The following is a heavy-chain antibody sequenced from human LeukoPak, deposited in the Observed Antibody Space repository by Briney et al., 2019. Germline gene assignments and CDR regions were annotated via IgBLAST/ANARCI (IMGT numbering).Heavy chain of an antibody. J-gene: IGHJ6*03. CDR2: MNPNSGNT. CDR1: GYTFTSYD. V-gene: IGHV1-8*01. Sequence: WASVKVSCKASGYTFTSYDVNWVRQATGQGLEWMGWMNPNSGNTGYAQKFQGRVTMTRNTSISTAYMELSSLRSEDTAVYYCARAKRRGAARPNTYYYYHMDVWGKGTTVTVSS. D-gene: IGHD6-6*01. CDR3: ARAKRRGAARPNTYYYYHMDV.